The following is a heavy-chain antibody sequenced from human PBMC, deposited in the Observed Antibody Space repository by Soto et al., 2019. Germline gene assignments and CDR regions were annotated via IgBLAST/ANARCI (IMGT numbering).Heavy chain of an antibody. D-gene: IGHD3-22*01. CDR3: GRDRRYYYDSNGGYYGMDV. V-gene: IGHV3-53*01. CDR1: GFTVSSNY. Sequence: GGSLRLSCAASGFTVSSNYMSWVRQGPGKGLEWVSVIYSGGSTYYADSVKGRFTISRDNSKNTLYLQMNSLRAEDTAVYYCGRDRRYYYDSNGGYYGMDVWGQGTTVTVSS. J-gene: IGHJ6*02. CDR2: IYSGGST.